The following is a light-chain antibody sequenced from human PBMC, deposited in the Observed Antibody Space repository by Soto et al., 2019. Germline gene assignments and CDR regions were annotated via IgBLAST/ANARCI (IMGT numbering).Light chain of an antibody. J-gene: IGKJ4*01. CDR2: SAS. Sequence: DIVMTQSPDSLAVSLGGRATINCKSSQRRFYSPNNKTYLAWYQHKARQSPTWLIYSASNRASGVPARFSGSGSGTDFTLTTSSLQAADEAVYYCQQYYRVPQLTFGAGTKVEIK. V-gene: IGKV4-1*01. CDR3: QQYYRVPQLT. CDR1: QRRFYSPNNKTY.